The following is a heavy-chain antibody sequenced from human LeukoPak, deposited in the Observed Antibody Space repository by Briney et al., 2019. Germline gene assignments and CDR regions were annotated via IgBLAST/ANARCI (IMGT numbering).Heavy chain of an antibody. CDR3: AKDRVVFNRNYAYYFDY. J-gene: IGHJ4*02. CDR2: ISYDGSDK. CDR1: GFTFSNYG. V-gene: IGHV3-30*18. Sequence: GGSLRLSCAASGFTFSNYGMHWVRQAPGKGLEWAAAISYDGSDKYYADSVKGRFTTSRDNSKKTLYLQMNSLRAEDTAVYYCAKDRVVFNRNYAYYFDYWGQGTLVTVSS. D-gene: IGHD1-7*01.